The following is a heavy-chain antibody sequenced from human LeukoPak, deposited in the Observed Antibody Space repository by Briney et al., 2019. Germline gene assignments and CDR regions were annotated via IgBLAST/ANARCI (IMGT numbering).Heavy chain of an antibody. J-gene: IGHJ4*02. CDR1: GGTFSSYA. Sequence: SVRVSCKASGGTFSSYAISWVRQAPGQGLEWMGGIIPIFGTANYAQKFQGRVTITTDESTSTAYMELSSLRSEDTAVYYCASHLEYNWKGFDYWGQGTLVTVSS. CDR3: ASHLEYNWKGFDY. V-gene: IGHV1-69*05. CDR2: IIPIFGTA. D-gene: IGHD1-20*01.